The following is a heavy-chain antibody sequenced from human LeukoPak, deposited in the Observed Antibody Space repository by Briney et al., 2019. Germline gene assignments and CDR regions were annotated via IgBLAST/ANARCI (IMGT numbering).Heavy chain of an antibody. Sequence: ASVKVSCTASGGTFSSYAISWVRQAPGQWLEWMGGIIPIFGTANYAQKFQGRVTITADESTSTAYMELSSRRSEDTAVYYCAILEMYDAFDIWGQGTMGTVSS. CDR1: GGTFSSYA. V-gene: IGHV1-69*13. J-gene: IGHJ3*02. D-gene: IGHD5-24*01. CDR2: IIPIFGTA. CDR3: AILEMYDAFDI.